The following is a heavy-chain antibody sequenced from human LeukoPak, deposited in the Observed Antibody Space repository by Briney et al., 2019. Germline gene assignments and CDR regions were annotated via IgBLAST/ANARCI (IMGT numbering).Heavy chain of an antibody. CDR1: GGSFSGYY. D-gene: IGHD3-10*01. CDR2: INHSGST. J-gene: IGHJ5*02. Sequence: PSETLSLTCAVYGGSFSGYYWSWIRQPPGEGLEWIGEINHSGSTNYNPSLKSRVTISVDTSKNQFSLKLSSVTAADTAVYYCARGYGSGSPWGQGTLVTVSS. V-gene: IGHV4-34*01. CDR3: ARGYGSGSP.